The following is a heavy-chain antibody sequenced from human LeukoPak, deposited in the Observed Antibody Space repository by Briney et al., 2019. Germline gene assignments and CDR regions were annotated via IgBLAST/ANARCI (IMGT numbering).Heavy chain of an antibody. Sequence: GGSLRLSCAASGFTFSSYWMHWVRQVPGKGLVWVARINPGGRSITYADSVKGRFTISRDNAKNTLYLQMDSLRAEDTGVYSRARSNQADDYWGQGTLVTVSS. D-gene: IGHD1-14*01. J-gene: IGHJ4*02. V-gene: IGHV3-74*01. CDR3: ARSNQADDY. CDR1: GFTFSSYW. CDR2: INPGGRSI.